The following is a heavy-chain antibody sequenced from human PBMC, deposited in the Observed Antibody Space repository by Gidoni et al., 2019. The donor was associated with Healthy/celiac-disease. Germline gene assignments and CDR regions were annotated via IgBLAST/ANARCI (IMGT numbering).Heavy chain of an antibody. CDR1: GFTFSSYW. D-gene: IGHD1-26*01. CDR2: IKQDGSEK. Sequence: EVQLVESGGGLVQPGGSLRLSCAASGFTFSSYWMSWVRQAPGKGLEWVANIKQDGSEKYYVDSVKGRFTISRDNAKNSLYLQMNSLRAEDTAVYYCARDGWVGASYYYYGMDVWGQGTTVTVSS. J-gene: IGHJ6*02. V-gene: IGHV3-7*01. CDR3: ARDGWVGASYYYYGMDV.